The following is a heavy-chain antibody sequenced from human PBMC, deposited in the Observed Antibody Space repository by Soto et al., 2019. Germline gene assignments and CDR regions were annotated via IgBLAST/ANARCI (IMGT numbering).Heavy chain of an antibody. Sequence: GASLKVSCKASGYTFTSYAMHWVRQAPGQRLEWMGWINAGNGNTKYSQKFQGRVTITRDTSASTAYMELSSLRSEDTAVYYCARDGGREGYNYGEYFQHWGQGTPVPVSS. V-gene: IGHV1-3*01. J-gene: IGHJ1*01. CDR3: ARDGGREGYNYGEYFQH. D-gene: IGHD2-15*01. CDR2: INAGNGNT. CDR1: GYTFTSYA.